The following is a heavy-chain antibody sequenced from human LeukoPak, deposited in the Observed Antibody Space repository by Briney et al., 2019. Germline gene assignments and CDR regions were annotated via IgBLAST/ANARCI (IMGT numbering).Heavy chain of an antibody. Sequence: GASVKVSCKASGYSFTAYYMHWVRQAPGQGLEWMGRINPNSGGADYAQKFQGRVTMTRDTSISTAYMELSSLRSDDTAVYYRARVSYGDDATPFDYWGQGTLVTVSS. CDR2: INPNSGGA. J-gene: IGHJ4*02. CDR1: GYSFTAYY. CDR3: ARVSYGDDATPFDY. D-gene: IGHD4-17*01. V-gene: IGHV1-2*06.